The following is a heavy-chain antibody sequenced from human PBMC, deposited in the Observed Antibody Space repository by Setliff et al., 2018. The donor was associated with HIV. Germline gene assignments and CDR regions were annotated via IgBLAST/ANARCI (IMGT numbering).Heavy chain of an antibody. J-gene: IGHJ6*03. Sequence: PSETLSLTCTVSGGSISSGSYYWSWIRQPAGKGLEWIGRIYTTGITNYIPSLKSRVTISLDTSKNQFPLKLTSVTAADTAVYYCARGPRPVDVDYYYMDVWGKGTTVTVSS. V-gene: IGHV4-61*02. CDR3: ARGPRPVDVDYYYMDV. CDR1: GGSISSGSYY. CDR2: IYTTGIT.